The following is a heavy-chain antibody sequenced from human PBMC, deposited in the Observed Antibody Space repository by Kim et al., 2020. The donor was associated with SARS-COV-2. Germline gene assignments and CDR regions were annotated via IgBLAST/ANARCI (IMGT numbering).Heavy chain of an antibody. J-gene: IGHJ3*02. D-gene: IGHD3-3*01. Sequence: SLKGRVTISVDTSQNQFSLKLSSVTAADTAVYYCARGDTIFGVVINAFDIWGQGTMVTVSS. CDR3: ARGDTIFGVVINAFDI. V-gene: IGHV4-31*02.